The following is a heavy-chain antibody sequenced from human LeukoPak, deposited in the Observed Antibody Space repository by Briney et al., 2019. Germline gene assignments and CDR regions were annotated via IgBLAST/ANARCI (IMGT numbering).Heavy chain of an antibody. J-gene: IGHJ4*02. D-gene: IGHD3-22*01. V-gene: IGHV4-59*01. CDR3: ARGSLGYYDSSGYYYYFDY. CDR2: IYYSGST. Sequence: SSETLSPTCTVSGGSISSYYWSWIRQPPGKGLEWIGYIYYSGSTNYNPSLKSRVTISVDTSKNQFSLKLSSVTAADTAVYYCARGSLGYYDSSGYYYYFDYWGQGTLVTVSS. CDR1: GGSISSYY.